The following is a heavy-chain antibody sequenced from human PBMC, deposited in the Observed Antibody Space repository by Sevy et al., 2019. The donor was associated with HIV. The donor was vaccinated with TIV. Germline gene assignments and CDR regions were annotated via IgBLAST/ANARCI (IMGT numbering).Heavy chain of an antibody. J-gene: IGHJ6*02. CDR2: IRYDGSNK. V-gene: IGHV3-30*02. CDR3: AKELPAADGMDV. D-gene: IGHD2-2*01. Sequence: GGYLRLSCAASGFTFSSYGMHWVRQAPGKGLERVAFIRYDGSNKYYADSVKGRFTISRDNSKNTLYLQMNSLRAEDTAVYDCAKELPAADGMDVWGQGTTVIVSS. CDR1: GFTFSSYG.